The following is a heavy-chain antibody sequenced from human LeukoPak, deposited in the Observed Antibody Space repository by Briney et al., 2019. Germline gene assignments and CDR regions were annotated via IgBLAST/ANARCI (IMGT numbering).Heavy chain of an antibody. Sequence: SETLSLTCTVSGGSISSSSYYWGWIRQPPGKGLEWIGGIYYSGSTYYNPSLKSRVTISVDTSKNQFSLKLSSVTAADTAVYYCARTKGARDFWSGYYLRDPFDYWGQGTLVTVSS. CDR3: ARTKGARDFWSGYYLRDPFDY. D-gene: IGHD3-3*01. J-gene: IGHJ4*02. V-gene: IGHV4-39*01. CDR2: IYYSGST. CDR1: GGSISSSSYY.